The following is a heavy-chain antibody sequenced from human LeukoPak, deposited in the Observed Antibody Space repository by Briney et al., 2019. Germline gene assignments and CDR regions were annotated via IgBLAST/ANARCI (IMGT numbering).Heavy chain of an antibody. CDR3: AQGYCSSTSCQMGWFDP. CDR2: INPNSGGT. J-gene: IGHJ5*02. D-gene: IGHD2-2*01. Sequence: EASVKVSCKASGYTFTGYYMHWVRQAPGQGLEWMGRINPNSGGTNYAQKFQGRVTMTRDTSISTAYMELSRLRSDDTAVYYCAQGYCSSTSCQMGWFDPWGQGTLVTVSS. CDR1: GYTFTGYY. V-gene: IGHV1-2*06.